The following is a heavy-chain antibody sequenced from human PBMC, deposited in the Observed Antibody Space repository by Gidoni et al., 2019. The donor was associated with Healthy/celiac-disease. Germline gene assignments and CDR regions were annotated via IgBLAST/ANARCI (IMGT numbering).Heavy chain of an antibody. CDR1: GFTFSSYA. CDR2: ISGSGGST. CDR3: AKGTLITMIVVVRFDAFDI. J-gene: IGHJ3*02. D-gene: IGHD3-22*01. V-gene: IGHV3-23*01. Sequence: EVQLLESGGGLVQPGGSLRLSCAASGFTFSSYAMSWVRQAPGKGLEWVSAISGSGGSTYYADSVKGRFTISRDNSKNTLYLQMNSLRAEDTAVYYCAKGTLITMIVVVRFDAFDIWGQGTMVTVSS.